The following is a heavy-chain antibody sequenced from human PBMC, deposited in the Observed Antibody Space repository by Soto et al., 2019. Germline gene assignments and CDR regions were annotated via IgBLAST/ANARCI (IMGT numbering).Heavy chain of an antibody. D-gene: IGHD3-9*01. CDR2: IYYSGST. Sequence: SETLSLTCTVSGGSISSGGYYWSWIRQHPGKGLEWIGYIYYSGSTYYNPSLKSRVTISVDTSKNQFSLKLSSVTAADTAVYYYARGRYFDWLLAYSRWGQGTLVTVSS. V-gene: IGHV4-31*03. J-gene: IGHJ4*02. CDR1: GGSISSGGYY. CDR3: ARGRYFDWLLAYSR.